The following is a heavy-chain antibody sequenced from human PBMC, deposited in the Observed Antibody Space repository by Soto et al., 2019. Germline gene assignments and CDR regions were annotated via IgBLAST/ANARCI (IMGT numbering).Heavy chain of an antibody. Sequence: GDSVKVCLKACGYPFTSYGMSLVRQAPGQGLEWIGWTSAYNGNTNYAQKLQGRVTMTTDTSTSTAYMELRSLRSDDAAVYYCARVGLAEAGTWFDYWGQGTMVTVSS. CDR1: GYPFTSYG. CDR2: TSAYNGNT. D-gene: IGHD6-13*01. J-gene: IGHJ4*02. CDR3: ARVGLAEAGTWFDY. V-gene: IGHV1-18*01.